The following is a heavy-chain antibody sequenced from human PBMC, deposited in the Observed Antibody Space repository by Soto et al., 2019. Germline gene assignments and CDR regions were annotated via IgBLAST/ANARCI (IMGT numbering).Heavy chain of an antibody. CDR1: GFTFNNYA. J-gene: IGHJ4*02. D-gene: IGHD1-1*01. CDR3: ASPRLSSDGTTPIDY. V-gene: IGHV3-30-3*01. CDR2: ISFDGSTK. Sequence: QVPLVESGGGVVQPGRSLRLSCAASGFTFNNYAMHWVRQAPGKGLEWVAVISFDGSTKYYADSVKGRFTISRDNSKNTLYLQMNSLRAEDTAVYYCASPRLSSDGTTPIDYWGQGTLVTVSS.